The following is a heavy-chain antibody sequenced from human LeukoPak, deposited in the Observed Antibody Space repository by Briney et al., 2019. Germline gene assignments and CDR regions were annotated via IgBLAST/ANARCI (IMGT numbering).Heavy chain of an antibody. Sequence: GGSLRLSCAASGFTFSSYVMHWVRQAPGQGLEWMGWINPNSGGTNYAQKFQGRVTMTRDTSISTAYMELSRLRSDDTAVYYCARAVMVRGYYFDYWGQGTLVTVSS. CDR3: ARAVMVRGYYFDY. CDR2: INPNSGGT. CDR1: GFTFSSYV. D-gene: IGHD3-10*01. J-gene: IGHJ4*02. V-gene: IGHV1-2*02.